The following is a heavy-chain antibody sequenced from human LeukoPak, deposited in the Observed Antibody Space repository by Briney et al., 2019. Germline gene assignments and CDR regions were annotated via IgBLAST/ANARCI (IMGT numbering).Heavy chain of an antibody. Sequence: SQTLSLTFAISGDSVSINSAAWNWIRQSPSRGLEWLGRTYYRSKWYNDYAVSVKSRITINPDTSKNQFSLQLNSVTPEDTAVYYCARGPITMVRGRYYYYGMDVWGQGTTVTVSS. CDR3: ARGPITMVRGRYYYYGMDV. D-gene: IGHD3-10*01. CDR2: TYYRSKWYN. CDR1: GDSVSINSAA. J-gene: IGHJ6*02. V-gene: IGHV6-1*01.